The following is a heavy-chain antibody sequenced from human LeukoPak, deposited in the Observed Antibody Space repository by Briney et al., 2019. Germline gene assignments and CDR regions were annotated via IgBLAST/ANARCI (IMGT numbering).Heavy chain of an antibody. Sequence: GGSLRFSCAASGFTFSSYSMNWVRQAPGKGLEWVSSISSSSSYIYYADSVKGRFTISRDNAKNSLYLQMNSLRAEDTAVYYCASTLNYYGMDVWGQGTTVTVSS. CDR2: ISSSSSYI. V-gene: IGHV3-21*01. CDR1: GFTFSSYS. CDR3: ASTLNYYGMDV. J-gene: IGHJ6*02.